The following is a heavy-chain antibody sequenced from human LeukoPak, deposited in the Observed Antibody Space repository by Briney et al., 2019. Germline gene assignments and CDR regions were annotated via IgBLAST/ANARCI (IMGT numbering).Heavy chain of an antibody. J-gene: IGHJ4*02. D-gene: IGHD3-22*01. V-gene: IGHV3-15*01. CDR3: TTGDSSGYLFDY. CDR1: GFTFGDYA. CDR2: IKSKTDGGTT. Sequence: PGRSLRLSCTASGFTFGDYAMSWVRQAPGKGLEWVGRIKSKTDGGTTDYAAPVKGRFTISRDDSKNTLYLQMNSLKTEDTAVYYCTTGDSSGYLFDYWGQGTLVTVSS.